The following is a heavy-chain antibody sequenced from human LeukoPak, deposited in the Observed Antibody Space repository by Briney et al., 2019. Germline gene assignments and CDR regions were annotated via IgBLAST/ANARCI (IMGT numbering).Heavy chain of an antibody. V-gene: IGHV4-59*11. CDR2: IYYSGST. J-gene: IGHJ4*02. Sequence: PSETLSLTCTVSGGSISSHYWSWIRQPPGKGLEWIGYIYYSGSTNYNPSLKSRVAISVDTSKNQFSLKLSSVTAADTAVYYCARATEYQLLDYWGQGTLVTVSS. CDR1: GGSISSHY. CDR3: ARATEYQLLDY. D-gene: IGHD2-2*01.